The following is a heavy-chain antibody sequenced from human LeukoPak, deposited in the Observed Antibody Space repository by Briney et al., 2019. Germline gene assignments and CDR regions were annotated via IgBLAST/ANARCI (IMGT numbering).Heavy chain of an antibody. Sequence: SETLSLTCTVSGGSISSYYWSWIWQPPGKGLEWIGYIYYSGSTNYNPSLKSRVTISVDTSKNQFSLKLNSVTAADTAVYYCARDPVAQNWFDPWGQGTLVTVSS. J-gene: IGHJ5*02. CDR3: ARDPVAQNWFDP. V-gene: IGHV4-59*01. CDR1: GGSISSYY. D-gene: IGHD6-19*01. CDR2: IYYSGST.